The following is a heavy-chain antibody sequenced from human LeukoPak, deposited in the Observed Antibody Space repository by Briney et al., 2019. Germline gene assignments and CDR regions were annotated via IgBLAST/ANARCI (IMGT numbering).Heavy chain of an antibody. Sequence: GGSLRLSCAASGFTVSSNYMSWVRQAPGKGLEWLSDVSPPGGGTYYADSVKGRFTISRDDSKNTLSLQMNSLRVEDTAVYYCARDLAWGAFDYWGQGTLVTVSS. J-gene: IGHJ4*02. V-gene: IGHV3-23*01. D-gene: IGHD7-27*01. CDR2: VSPPGGGT. CDR3: ARDLAWGAFDY. CDR1: GFTVSSNY.